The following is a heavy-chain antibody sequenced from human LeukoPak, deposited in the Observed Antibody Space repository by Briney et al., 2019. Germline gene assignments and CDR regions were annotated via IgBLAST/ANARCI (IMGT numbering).Heavy chain of an antibody. D-gene: IGHD3-22*01. CDR1: GFTFSDYY. V-gene: IGHV3-11*01. CDR2: ISSSGSTI. Sequence: GGSLRLSCAASGFTFSDYYMSWIRQAPGKGLEWVSYISSSGSTIYYADSVKGRFTISRDSAKNSLYLQMNSLRAEDTAVYYCARDYYDSSGYYYYYGMDVWGQGTTVTVSS. CDR3: ARDYYDSSGYYYYYGMDV. J-gene: IGHJ6*02.